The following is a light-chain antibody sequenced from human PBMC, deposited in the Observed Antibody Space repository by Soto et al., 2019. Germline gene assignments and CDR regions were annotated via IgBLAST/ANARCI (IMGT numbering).Light chain of an antibody. V-gene: IGLV2-14*03. J-gene: IGLJ1*01. CDR3: SSYTSSTSLLI. CDR2: DAS. Sequence: LTQPASVSASPGQSITISCIGTYSDIGGYKHVSWYQQHPGKAPKLIIYDASSRPSGISNRFSASKSANTASLTISGLQADDEADYYCSSYTSSTSLLIFGAGTKVTVL. CDR1: YSDIGGYKH.